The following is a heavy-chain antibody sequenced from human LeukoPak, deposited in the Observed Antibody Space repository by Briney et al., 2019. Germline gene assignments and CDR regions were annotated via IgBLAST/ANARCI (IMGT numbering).Heavy chain of an antibody. CDR1: GGTFSSYA. V-gene: IGHV1-69*05. J-gene: IGHJ4*02. D-gene: IGHD6-13*01. Sequence: GSSVKVSCKASGGTFSSYAISWVRQAPGQGLDWMGGIIPIFGTANYAQKFQGRVTITTDESTSTAYMELSSLRSEDTAVYYCARSYPGIAAAGTVYFDYWGQGTLVTVSS. CDR2: IIPIFGTA. CDR3: ARSYPGIAAAGTVYFDY.